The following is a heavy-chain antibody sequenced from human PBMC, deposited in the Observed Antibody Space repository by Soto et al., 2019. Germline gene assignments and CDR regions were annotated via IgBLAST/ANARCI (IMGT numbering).Heavy chain of an antibody. V-gene: IGHV3-23*01. CDR2: ISSSGDNT. J-gene: IGHJ4*02. CDR3: AKGSIVRYFDY. Sequence: EVQLLESGGGWVQPGGSLRLSCAASGFTFSSYAMSWVRLAPGKGLEWVSAISSSGDNTYYADSVKGRFTISRDNSKSTLYLQMNSLRAEDTAVFYCAKGSIVRYFDYWGQGTLVTVSS. D-gene: IGHD2-8*01. CDR1: GFTFSSYA.